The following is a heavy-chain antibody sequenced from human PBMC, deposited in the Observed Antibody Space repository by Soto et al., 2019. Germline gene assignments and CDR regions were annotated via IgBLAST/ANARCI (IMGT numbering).Heavy chain of an antibody. J-gene: IGHJ4*02. D-gene: IGHD6-19*01. CDR3: ARQHISVTGQLDY. V-gene: IGHV1-2*02. Sequence: ASVKVSCKASGYTFTGYYMHWVRQAPGQGPEWMGWINPNSGGTSNAQTFQGRVTMTRDTSISTVYMELSSLRSDDTAVYYCARQHISVTGQLDYWGQGTLVTVSS. CDR1: GYTFTGYY. CDR2: INPNSGGT.